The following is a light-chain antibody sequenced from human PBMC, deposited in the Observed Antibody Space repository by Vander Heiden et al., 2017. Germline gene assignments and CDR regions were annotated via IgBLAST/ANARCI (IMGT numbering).Light chain of an antibody. CDR2: KAS. Sequence: DIQMPRPPSPLSASVGVRVTSTGRASQSISGWLAWYQQKPRKAPKLLIYKASDLESGVPSRFSGSGSGTEFTLTINNLQPDDFATYYCRHNNTYTWTFGEGTKVEIK. CDR3: RHNNTYTWT. V-gene: IGKV1-5*03. CDR1: QSISGW. J-gene: IGKJ1*01.